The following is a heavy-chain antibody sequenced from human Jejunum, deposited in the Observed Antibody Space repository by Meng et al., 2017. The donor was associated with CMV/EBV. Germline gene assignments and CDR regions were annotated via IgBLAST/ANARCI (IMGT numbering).Heavy chain of an antibody. CDR2: INPKSGGT. Sequence: GYTFTGYYIHWVRQAPGQGLEWMAWINPKSGGTDYAQRFQGRVTLTRDTSISTADMELSRLTSDDTAVYYCARGGFWSTYSSPFDYWGQGALVTVSS. J-gene: IGHJ4*02. D-gene: IGHD3-3*01. CDR1: GYTFTGYY. V-gene: IGHV1-2*02. CDR3: ARGGFWSTYSSPFDY.